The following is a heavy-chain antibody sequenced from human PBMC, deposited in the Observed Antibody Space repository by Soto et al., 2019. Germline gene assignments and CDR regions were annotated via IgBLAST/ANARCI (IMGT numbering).Heavy chain of an antibody. D-gene: IGHD3-16*02. V-gene: IGHV3-30*03. CDR3: VRYSRSVGGSYRPDY. Sequence: GGSLRLSCAASGFSFSSYSMKWVRQAPGKGLEWVAVISYDGSNKYYADSVKGRFTISRDNSKNTLYLQMNSLRAEDTAVYYCVRYSRSVGGSYRPDYWGKGTLVTVSS. J-gene: IGHJ4*02. CDR1: GFSFSSYS. CDR2: ISYDGSNK.